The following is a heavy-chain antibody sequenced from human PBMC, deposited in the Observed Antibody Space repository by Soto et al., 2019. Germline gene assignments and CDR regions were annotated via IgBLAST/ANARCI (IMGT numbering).Heavy chain of an antibody. CDR1: GYKVSTWHNFTSYW. Sequence: PGESLKISCMGPGYKVSTWHNFTSYWIGWVRQMPGTGLEWLGIIYPGNSNTRYSPSFERQVTMSADKSINTAYLQWSSLRVSDTAIYFCARPSDVGMASSFEYWGQGTQVTVS. CDR2: IYPGNSNT. V-gene: IGHV5-51*01. CDR3: ARPSDVGMASSFEY. J-gene: IGHJ4*02.